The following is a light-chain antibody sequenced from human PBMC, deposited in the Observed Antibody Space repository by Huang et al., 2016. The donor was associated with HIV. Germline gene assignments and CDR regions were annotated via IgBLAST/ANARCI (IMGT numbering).Light chain of an antibody. V-gene: IGKV3-15*01. CDR1: QSVGSD. CDR3: QQYRDWPPYT. Sequence: EIVLTQSPATLSVSPGERAPLSCRASQSVGSDLAWYQHRPGQAPRLLIYSASTRATGIPARFSGSGYGTDFILTVSSLQSEDFALYYCQQYRDWPPYTFGQGTKLEIK. J-gene: IGKJ2*01. CDR2: SAS.